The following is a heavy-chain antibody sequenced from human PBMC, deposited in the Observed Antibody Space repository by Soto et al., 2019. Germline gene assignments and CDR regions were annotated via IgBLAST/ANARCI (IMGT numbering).Heavy chain of an antibody. J-gene: IGHJ6*02. Sequence: ASVKVSCKASGGTFSSYAISWVRQAPGQGLEWMGGIIPIFGTANYAQKFQGRVTITADESTSTAYMELSSLRSEDTAVYYCARGTRGYSYGYYRPYYYYYGMDVCGQGTTVTVSS. CDR3: ARGTRGYSYGYYRPYYYYYGMDV. CDR2: IIPIFGTA. V-gene: IGHV1-69*13. D-gene: IGHD5-18*01. CDR1: GGTFSSYA.